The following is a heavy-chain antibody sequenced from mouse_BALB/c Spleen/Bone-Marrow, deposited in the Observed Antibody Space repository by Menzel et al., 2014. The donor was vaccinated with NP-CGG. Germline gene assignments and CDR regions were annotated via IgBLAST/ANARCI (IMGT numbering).Heavy chain of an antibody. D-gene: IGHD1-1*01. Sequence: DVQLQESAPGLVKPSQSLSLTCTVTGYSITSDYAWNWIPQFPGNKLEWMGYISYSGDTSYNPSLKSRNSITRDTSKNQFFLQLKSVTTANTATYYGARRGYYGSSLDYWGQGTTLTVSS. CDR3: ARRGYYGSSLDY. J-gene: IGHJ2*01. CDR1: GYSITSDYA. V-gene: IGHV3-2*02. CDR2: ISYSGDT.